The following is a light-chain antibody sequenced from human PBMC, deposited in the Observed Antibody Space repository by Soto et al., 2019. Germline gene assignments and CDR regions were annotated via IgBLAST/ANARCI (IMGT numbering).Light chain of an antibody. CDR2: GAS. J-gene: IGKJ2*01. Sequence: EIVLTQSPGTLSLSPGERATLSCRASQSVSSSYLAWYQQKPGQAPRLLIYGASSRATGIPDRFSGSGSGTDFTLTISRLEPEEFAVYYCQQYCSSPRYTFGQGTKLEIK. V-gene: IGKV3-20*01. CDR1: QSVSSSY. CDR3: QQYCSSPRYT.